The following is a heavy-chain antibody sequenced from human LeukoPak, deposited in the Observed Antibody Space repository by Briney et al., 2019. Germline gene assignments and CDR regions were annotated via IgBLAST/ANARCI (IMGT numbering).Heavy chain of an antibody. V-gene: IGHV3-23*01. CDR3: AKASTSGLYNWFDP. D-gene: IGHD3-16*01. CDR2: ISGSGGST. CDR1: GFTFSNAW. Sequence: GGSLRLSCAASGFTFSNAWMNWVRQAPGEGLEWVSAISGSGGSTYYADSVKGRFTISRDNSKNTLYLQMNSLRAEDTAVYYCAKASTSGLYNWFDPWGQGTLVTVSS. J-gene: IGHJ5*02.